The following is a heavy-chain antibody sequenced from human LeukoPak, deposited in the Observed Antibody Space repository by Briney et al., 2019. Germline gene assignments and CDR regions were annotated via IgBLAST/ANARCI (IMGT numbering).Heavy chain of an antibody. CDR3: TLYNH. CDR2: INPNSGGT. J-gene: IGHJ4*02. D-gene: IGHD5-24*01. Sequence: ASVKVSCKASGYTFTGYDIHWVRQAPGQRLEWVGWINPNSGGTHYAQKFQGRVTMTRDTSISTAYMEVSRLGSDDTAVYYCTLYNHWGRGTLVTVSS. V-gene: IGHV1-2*02. CDR1: GYTFTGYD.